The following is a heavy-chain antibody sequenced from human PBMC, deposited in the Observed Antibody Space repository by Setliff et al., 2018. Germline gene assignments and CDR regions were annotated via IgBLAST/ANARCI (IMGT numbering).Heavy chain of an antibody. CDR1: GGSISSGDYY. D-gene: IGHD2-21*02. V-gene: IGHV4-39*07. Sequence: PSETLSLTCSVSGGSISSGDYYWSWIRQPPGKGLEWVGNIGHTGSINYNPSLKSRLTISRDTSKNQVSLKLNSVTATDTAVYYCARDLGHGGDSDYWGQGILVTVSS. CDR2: IGHTGSI. CDR3: ARDLGHGGDSDY. J-gene: IGHJ4*02.